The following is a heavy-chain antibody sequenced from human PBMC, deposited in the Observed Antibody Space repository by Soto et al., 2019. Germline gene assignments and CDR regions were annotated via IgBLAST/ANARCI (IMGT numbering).Heavy chain of an antibody. CDR2: ISSSSSNI. Sequence: GGSLRLSCAAFGFTFSTCSMNWVRQAPGKGLEWVSSISSSSSNIYYADSVKGRFTISRDNAKNTLYLQMNSLRAEDTAVYYCVRGEGGWETYWGQGTPVTVSS. J-gene: IGHJ4*02. V-gene: IGHV3-21*01. CDR1: GFTFSTCS. CDR3: VRGEGGWETY. D-gene: IGHD6-19*01.